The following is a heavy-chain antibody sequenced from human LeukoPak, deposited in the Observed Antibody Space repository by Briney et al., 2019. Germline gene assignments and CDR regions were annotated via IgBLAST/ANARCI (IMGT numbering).Heavy chain of an antibody. Sequence: PGGSLRLSCAASGFTFSSHAMSWVRQAPGKGLVWVARIKGDGSSTRHADSMKGRFTISRDNAKNTLYLQMNSLRDEDTAVYYCVREGLECSGSSCQRAAFDYWGQGTLVTVSS. CDR3: VREGLECSGSSCQRAAFDY. V-gene: IGHV3-74*01. CDR2: IKGDGSST. CDR1: GFTFSSHA. D-gene: IGHD2-2*01. J-gene: IGHJ4*02.